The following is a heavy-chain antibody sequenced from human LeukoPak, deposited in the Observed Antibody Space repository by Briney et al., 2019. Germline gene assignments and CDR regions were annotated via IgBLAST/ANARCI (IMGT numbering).Heavy chain of an antibody. CDR1: GGSFSGYY. J-gene: IGHJ4*02. CDR3: AREEPTHSYCGGDCYLTGGFDY. CDR2: IYYSGST. Sequence: SETLSLTCAVYGGSFSGYYWSWIRQHPGKGLEWIGYIYYSGSTYYNPSLKSRVTISVDTSKNQFSLKLSSVTAADTAVYYCAREEPTHSYCGGDCYLTGGFDYWGQGTLVTVSS. V-gene: IGHV4-31*11. D-gene: IGHD2-21*02.